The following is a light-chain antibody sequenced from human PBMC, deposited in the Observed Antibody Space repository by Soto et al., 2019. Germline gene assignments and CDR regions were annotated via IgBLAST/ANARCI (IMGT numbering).Light chain of an antibody. CDR3: QQYNNYSPRT. J-gene: IGKJ1*01. CDR2: KAS. CDR1: QTSNW. Sequence: DIQMTQSPSTRSASVGDRVTITCRASQTSNWLAWYQQKPGKAHKLLIYKASSLESGVPSRFSGSGSGTEFTLTISSLQPVDFATYYCQQYNNYSPRTFGQGTKVEIK. V-gene: IGKV1-5*03.